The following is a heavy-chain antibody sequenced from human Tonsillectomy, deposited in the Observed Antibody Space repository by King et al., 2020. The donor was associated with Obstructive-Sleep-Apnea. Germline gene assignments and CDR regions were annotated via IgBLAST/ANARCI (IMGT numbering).Heavy chain of an antibody. CDR1: GFTFNNAW. CDR2: IKSKTDGGTT. CDR3: RTVPTGVVVVIIGSY. D-gene: IGHD3-22*01. J-gene: IGHJ4*02. Sequence: VQLVESGGGLVKPGGSLRLSCAASGFTFNNAWMTWVRQAPGKGLEWVGRIKSKTDGGTTDYAAPVKGRFTISRDDSKNTMYLQMNSLKTEDTAVCYCRTVPTGVVVVIIGSYWGQGTLGTLSS. V-gene: IGHV3-15*01.